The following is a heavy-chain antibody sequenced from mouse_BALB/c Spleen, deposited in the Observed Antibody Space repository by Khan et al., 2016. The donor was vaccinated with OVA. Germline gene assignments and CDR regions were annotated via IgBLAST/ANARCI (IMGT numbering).Heavy chain of an antibody. Sequence: EVQLVESGGDLVEPGGSLKLSCAASGFTFSTYGMSWVRQTPDKRLEWVATISTGGHYTYYPDSVRGRFTISRDNAKNTLYLQMTSLKSEDTAMVYCARLAYYYDSEGFAYWGQGTLGTVSA. CDR1: GFTFSTYG. D-gene: IGHD1-1*01. CDR3: ARLAYYYDSEGFAY. CDR2: ISTGGHYT. V-gene: IGHV5-6*01. J-gene: IGHJ3*01.